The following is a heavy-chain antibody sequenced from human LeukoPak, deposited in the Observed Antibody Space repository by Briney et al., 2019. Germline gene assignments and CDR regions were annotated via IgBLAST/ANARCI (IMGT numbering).Heavy chain of an antibody. Sequence: GESLNISCKGSGYSFTSNWIGWVRQMPGKGLEWMGIIYPGDSDTRYSPSFQGQVTISADKSISTAYLQWSSLKASVTAMYYCARHARRAVAGELDYWGQGTLVTVSS. V-gene: IGHV5-51*01. J-gene: IGHJ4*02. CDR1: GYSFTSNW. D-gene: IGHD6-19*01. CDR3: ARHARRAVAGELDY. CDR2: IYPGDSDT.